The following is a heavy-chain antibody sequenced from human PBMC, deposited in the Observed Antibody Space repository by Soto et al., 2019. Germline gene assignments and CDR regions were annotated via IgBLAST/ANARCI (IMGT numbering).Heavy chain of an antibody. J-gene: IGHJ6*02. CDR1: GYTFTAYH. D-gene: IGHD3-10*02. CDR3: ARNMDYYYGRGSGNGHGV. V-gene: IGHV1-2*02. Sequence: QVQLVQCGAEVKEPGDSVSVSCEASGYTFTAYHIHWVRQAPGQGLEWMGWINPKFGDTTYAQDFQGSVSMTRDMSISTVYMELSRLTSDDTAIYYCARNMDYYYGRGSGNGHGVWGQGTTVTV. CDR2: INPKFGDT.